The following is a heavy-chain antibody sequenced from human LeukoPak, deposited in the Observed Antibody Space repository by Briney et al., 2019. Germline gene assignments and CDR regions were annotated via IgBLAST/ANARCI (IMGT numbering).Heavy chain of an antibody. CDR1: GYTFTSYH. J-gene: IGHJ6*03. D-gene: IGHD6-19*01. V-gene: IGHV1-8*01. Sequence: GASVKVSCKASGYTFTSYHINWVRQAAGQGLEWMGWMNPNTGDTGYAQKLQGRVTMTRNTSISTAYMEPSSLRSEDTAVYYCARPSGGWYYYYMDVWSKGTTVTVSS. CDR2: MNPNTGDT. CDR3: ARPSGGWYYYYMDV.